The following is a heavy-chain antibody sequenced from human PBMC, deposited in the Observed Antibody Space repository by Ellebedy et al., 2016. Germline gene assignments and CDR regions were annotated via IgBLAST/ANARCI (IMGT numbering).Heavy chain of an antibody. J-gene: IGHJ5*02. D-gene: IGHD1-26*01. Sequence: ASVKVSXXASGYNFIKYGISWVRQAPGQGLEWMGGSSTTNYAQKFQGRVTMTTDTSTSTAYMELRTLRFDDTAVYYCARDTRDGVGSSEAYYDPWGQGTLVTVSS. CDR1: GYNFIKYG. CDR2: SSTT. V-gene: IGHV1-18*01. CDR3: ARDTRDGVGSSEAYYDP.